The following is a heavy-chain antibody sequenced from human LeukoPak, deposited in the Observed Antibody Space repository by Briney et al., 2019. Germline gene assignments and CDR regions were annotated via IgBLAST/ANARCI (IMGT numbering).Heavy chain of an antibody. CDR2: IYYSGIT. D-gene: IGHD3-22*01. J-gene: IGHJ4*02. V-gene: IGHV4-39*01. CDR1: GGSISSSPYY. CDR3: ARQYYDIDYYFDY. Sequence: PSETLSLTCTVSGGSISSSPYYWGWIRQPPGKGLEWIGSIYYSGITYYNPSLKSRVTISVDTSKNQFSLKLSSVTAADTAVYYCARQYYDIDYYFDYWGQGTLVTVSS.